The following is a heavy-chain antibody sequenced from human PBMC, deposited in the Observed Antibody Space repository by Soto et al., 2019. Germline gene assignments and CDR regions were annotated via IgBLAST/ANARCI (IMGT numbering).Heavy chain of an antibody. CDR1: GFTFSSYA. CDR2: ISGSGGST. Sequence: GGSLRLSCAASGFTFSSYAMSWVRQAPGKGLEWVSAISGSGGSTYYADSVKGRFTISRDNSKNSLYLQMNSLRAEDTAVYYCARFYYDSSGYLPSPYYYYYGMDVWGQGTTVTVSS. V-gene: IGHV3-23*01. D-gene: IGHD3-22*01. J-gene: IGHJ6*02. CDR3: ARFYYDSSGYLPSPYYYYYGMDV.